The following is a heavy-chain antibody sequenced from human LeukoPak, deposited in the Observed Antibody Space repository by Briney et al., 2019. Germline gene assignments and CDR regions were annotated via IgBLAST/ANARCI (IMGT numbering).Heavy chain of an antibody. CDR1: GFTFSSYA. J-gene: IGHJ5*02. V-gene: IGHV3-23*01. CDR3: AKAQRDYDFWSGYYVRNWFDP. CDR2: ISGSGGST. D-gene: IGHD3-3*01. Sequence: GGSLRLSCAASGFTFSSYAMSWVRQAPGKGLEWVSAISGSGGSTYYADSVKGRFTISRDNSKNTLYLQMNSLRAEDTAVYCCAKAQRDYDFWSGYYVRNWFDPWGQGTLVTVSS.